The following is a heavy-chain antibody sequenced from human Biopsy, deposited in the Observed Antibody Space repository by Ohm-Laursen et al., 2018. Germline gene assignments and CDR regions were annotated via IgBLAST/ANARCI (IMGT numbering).Heavy chain of an antibody. CDR1: GFTFTSYG. CDR2: INTENGNT. D-gene: IGHD1-1*01. V-gene: IGHV1-18*01. Sequence: SVKVSCKASGFTFTSYGISWVRQAPGQGLEWMGWINTENGNTIYAQNLQGRVTMTADTSTSTAYMEVTSLRSDDTAVYYCARAKLEPVYYYYGMDVWGQGTTVTVSS. J-gene: IGHJ6*02. CDR3: ARAKLEPVYYYYGMDV.